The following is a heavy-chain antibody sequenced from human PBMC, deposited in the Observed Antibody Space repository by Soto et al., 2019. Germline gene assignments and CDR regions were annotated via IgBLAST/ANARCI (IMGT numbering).Heavy chain of an antibody. CDR1: GDSISRKY. V-gene: IGHV4-4*07. CDR2: IYTTGAT. D-gene: IGHD4-17*01. CDR3: AMTVIAPSPYLDH. J-gene: IGHJ4*02. Sequence: QVQLQESGPGLVKPSETLSLTCSVSGDSISRKYWSWLRQPAGGGLEWIGRIYTTGATNYNSSLKSRVSMSVDTYKTQFSLRLTSVTAADTAVDFCAMTVIAPSPYLDHWGQGLLVTVSS.